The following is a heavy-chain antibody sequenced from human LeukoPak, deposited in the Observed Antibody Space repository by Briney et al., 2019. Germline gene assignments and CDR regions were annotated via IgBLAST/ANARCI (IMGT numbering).Heavy chain of an antibody. CDR2: ISSSSSYI. V-gene: IGHV3-21*01. CDR1: GFTFTSYS. J-gene: IGHJ6*02. CDR3: ARGWGTMVRSQGGMDV. D-gene: IGHD3-10*01. Sequence: GGSLRLSWAASGFTFTSYSMNWVRQAPGKVMEWVSSISSSSSYIYYADSVKGRFTISTDNAKNSLYLQMNSLRAEDTAVYYCARGWGTMVRSQGGMDVWGQGTTVTVSS.